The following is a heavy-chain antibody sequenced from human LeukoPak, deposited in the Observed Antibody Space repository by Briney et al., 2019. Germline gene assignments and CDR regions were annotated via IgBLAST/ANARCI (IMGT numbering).Heavy chain of an antibody. J-gene: IGHJ6*03. CDR2: INPNSGGT. CDR1: GYTFTGYY. V-gene: IGHV1-2*02. Sequence: GASVKVSCKASGYTFTGYYMHWVRQAPGQGLEWMGWINPNSGGTNYAQKFQGRVTMTRNTSISTAYMELSSLRSEDTAVYYCAREGHPVDQPYYYYMDVWGKGTTVTISS. CDR3: AREGHPVDQPYYYYMDV. D-gene: IGHD4-23*01.